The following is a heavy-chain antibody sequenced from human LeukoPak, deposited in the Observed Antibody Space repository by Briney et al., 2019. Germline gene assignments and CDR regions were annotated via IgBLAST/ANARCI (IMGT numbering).Heavy chain of an antibody. CDR3: AREGPAPYFDY. CDR2: ISYDGSKK. CDR1: GFTFSSYA. V-gene: IGHV3-30-3*01. Sequence: PGGSLRLSCAASGFTFSSYAMHWVRQAPGKGLEWVAVISYDGSKKYYADSVKGRFTISRDNSKNTLYLQMNSLRAEDTAVYYCAREGPAPYFDYWGQGTLVTVSS. J-gene: IGHJ4*02. D-gene: IGHD2-2*01.